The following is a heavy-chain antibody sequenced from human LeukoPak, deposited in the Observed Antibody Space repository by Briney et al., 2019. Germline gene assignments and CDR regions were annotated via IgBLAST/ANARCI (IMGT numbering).Heavy chain of an antibody. CDR2: ISYDGSNK. V-gene: IGHV3-30*18. Sequence: GGSQRLSCAASGFTFSSYGMHWVRQAPGKGLEWVAVISYDGSNKYYADSVKGRFTISRDNSKNTLYLQMNSLRAEDTAVYYCAKDKSHYGMDVWGQGTTVTVSS. CDR1: GFTFSSYG. J-gene: IGHJ6*02. CDR3: AKDKSHYGMDV.